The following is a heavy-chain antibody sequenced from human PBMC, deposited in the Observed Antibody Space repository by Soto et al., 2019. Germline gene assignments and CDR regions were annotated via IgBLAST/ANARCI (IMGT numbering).Heavy chain of an antibody. J-gene: IGHJ5*02. CDR3: ARVVTTRRFDWFNP. CDR1: GYTFTSYG. CDR2: IGAYIGNT. Sequence: SVKVVCKASGYTFTSYGSSWVRQAPGPGLDWMVWIGAYIGNTNYAQKLQGTVTMTTDPSTSTAYMELRSLRAEDTAVYSWARVVTTRRFDWFNPCGKGTLVTFSS. V-gene: IGHV1-18*01. D-gene: IGHD4-17*01.